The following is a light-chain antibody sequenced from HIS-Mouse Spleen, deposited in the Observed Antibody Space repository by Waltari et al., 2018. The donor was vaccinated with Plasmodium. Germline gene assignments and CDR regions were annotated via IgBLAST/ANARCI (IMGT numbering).Light chain of an antibody. CDR3: QQYNNWPRT. CDR1: QSVSSN. J-gene: IGKJ1*01. Sequence: EIVMTQSPATLSVSPGERATLSCRASQSVSSNLAWYQQKPGQAPRLLLDGASTRATGIPGRFSGSGSGTEFTLTISSMQSEDFAVYYCQQYNNWPRTFGQGTKVEIK. V-gene: IGKV3-15*01. CDR2: GAS.